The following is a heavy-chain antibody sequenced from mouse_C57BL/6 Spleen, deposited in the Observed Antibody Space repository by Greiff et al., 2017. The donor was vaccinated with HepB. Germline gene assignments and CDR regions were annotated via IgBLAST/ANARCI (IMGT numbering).Heavy chain of an antibody. D-gene: IGHD1-2*01. J-gene: IGHJ1*03. Sequence: QVQLQQPGAELVMPGASVKLSCKASGYTFTSYWMHWVKQRPGQGLEWIGEIDPSDSYTNYNQKFKGKSTLTVDKSSSTAYMQLSSLTSEDSAVYDSARWFTTARYCDVWGTGTTVTVS. CDR3: ARWFTTARYCDV. CDR2: IDPSDSYT. CDR1: GYTFTSYW. V-gene: IGHV1-69*01.